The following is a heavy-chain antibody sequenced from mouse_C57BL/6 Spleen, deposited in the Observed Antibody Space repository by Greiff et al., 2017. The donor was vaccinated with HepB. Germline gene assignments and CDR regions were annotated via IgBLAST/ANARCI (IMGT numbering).Heavy chain of an antibody. J-gene: IGHJ3*01. CDR1: GYTFTSYW. D-gene: IGHD4-1*01. V-gene: IGHV1-50*01. CDR3: ARGANWDVKEFAY. Sequence: QVQLKQPGAELVKPGASVKLSCKASGYTFTSYWMQWVKQRPGQGLEWIGEIDPSDSYTNYNQKFKGKATLTVDTSSSTAYMQLGSLTSEDSAVYYCARGANWDVKEFAYWGQGTLVTVSA. CDR2: IDPSDSYT.